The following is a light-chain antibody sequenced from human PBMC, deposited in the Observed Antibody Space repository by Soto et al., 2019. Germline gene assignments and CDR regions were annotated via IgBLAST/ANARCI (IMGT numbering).Light chain of an antibody. CDR1: QSLINSDENTY. CDR3: MQGTHWPWT. CDR2: KVS. J-gene: IGKJ1*01. Sequence: EVGMTQSPPSLPATLGQPAPISCRSSQSLINSDENTYLNGFQQSPGQSPRPLIFKVSDRDSGVPDRFTGSGSGTDFTLKISRVEAEDVGVYYCMQGTHWPWTFGQGTEVEIK. V-gene: IGKV2-30*01.